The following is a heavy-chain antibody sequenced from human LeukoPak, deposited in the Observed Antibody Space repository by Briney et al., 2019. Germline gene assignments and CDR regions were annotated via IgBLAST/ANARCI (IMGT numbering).Heavy chain of an antibody. CDR2: IIPIFGTA. CDR3: ARDSGRGYSGYDYFDY. J-gene: IGHJ4*02. V-gene: IGHV1-69*05. D-gene: IGHD5-12*01. Sequence: ASVKVSCKASGGTFSSYAISWVRQAPGQGLEWMGGIIPIFGTANYAQKFRGRVTITTDESTSTAYMELGSLRSEDTAVYYCARDSGRGYSGYDYFDYWGQGTLVTVSS. CDR1: GGTFSSYA.